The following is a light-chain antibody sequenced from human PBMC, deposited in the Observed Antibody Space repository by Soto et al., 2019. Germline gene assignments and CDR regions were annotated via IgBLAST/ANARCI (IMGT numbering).Light chain of an antibody. J-gene: IGLJ1*01. CDR1: SSNIGGNS. CDR3: GSWDSSLTAYV. V-gene: IGLV1-51*01. CDR2: DDN. Sequence: QSVLTQPPSVSAAPGQKVTISCSGSSSNIGGNSVSWYQQLPGTAPKLLIYDDNKRPSGIPDRFSGSKSGTSATLGITGFQTGEEADYYCGSWDSSLTAYVLGTATK.